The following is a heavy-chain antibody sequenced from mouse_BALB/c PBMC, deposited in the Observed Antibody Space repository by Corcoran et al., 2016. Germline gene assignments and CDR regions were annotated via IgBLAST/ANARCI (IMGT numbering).Heavy chain of an antibody. Sequence: EVQLQQSGAELVKPGASVKLSCTASGFNIKDTYMHWVKQRPEQGLEWIGKIDPANGNTKYDPKFQGKATITADTSSNTAYLQLSSLTSEDTAVYYCASDPTGRAYWGQGTLVTVSA. J-gene: IGHJ3*01. CDR3: ASDPTGRAY. D-gene: IGHD4-1*02. CDR1: GFNIKDTY. V-gene: IGHV14-3*02. CDR2: IDPANGNT.